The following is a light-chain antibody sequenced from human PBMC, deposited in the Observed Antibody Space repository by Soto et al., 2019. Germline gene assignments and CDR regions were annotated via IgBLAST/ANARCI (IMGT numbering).Light chain of an antibody. V-gene: IGLV2-14*01. CDR3: SSSTSRSTLVV. CDR1: SSDVGGYNY. J-gene: IGLJ1*01. CDR2: DVS. Sequence: QSVLTQPASVSGSPGQSITISCTGTSSDVGGYNYVSWYQQHPGKAPKLMIYDVSNRPSGVSNRFSGSKSGNTASLTISGLQAEDEADYYCSSSTSRSTLVVFGTGTKVTVL.